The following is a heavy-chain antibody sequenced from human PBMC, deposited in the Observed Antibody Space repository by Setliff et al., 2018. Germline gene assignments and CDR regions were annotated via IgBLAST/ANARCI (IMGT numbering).Heavy chain of an antibody. J-gene: IGHJ6*03. CDR1: GGSFSSYG. V-gene: IGHV1-69*05. CDR2: TIPMFGTT. D-gene: IGHD5-18*01. CDR3: AREGVDTRSSTDYRYYMDV. Sequence: GASVKVSCKASGGSFSSYGITWVRQAPGQGLEWMGGTIPMFGTTNYAQKFQGRVTIITDESPSTAYMELSSLRSEDTAVYFCAREGVDTRSSTDYRYYMDVWGQGTTVTVSS.